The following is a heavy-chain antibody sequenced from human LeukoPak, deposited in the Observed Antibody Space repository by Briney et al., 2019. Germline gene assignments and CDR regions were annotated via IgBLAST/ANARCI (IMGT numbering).Heavy chain of an antibody. J-gene: IGHJ6*02. V-gene: IGHV4-39*01. D-gene: IGHD3-3*01. CDR1: GGSISSNSYS. CDR2: IYYSGST. CDR3: AKQNNDFWSGYYGSDYYYYYGMDV. Sequence: PSETLSLTCTVSGGSISSNSYSWGWIRQPPGKGLEWIGSIYYSGSTYYNPSLKSRVTISVDTSKNQFSLKLSSVTAADTAVYYCAKQNNDFWSGYYGSDYYYYYGMDVWGQGTTVTVSS.